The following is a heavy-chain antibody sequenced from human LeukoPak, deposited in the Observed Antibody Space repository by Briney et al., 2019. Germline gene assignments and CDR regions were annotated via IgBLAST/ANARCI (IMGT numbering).Heavy chain of an antibody. CDR2: IGRQGDSDAT. J-gene: IGHJ4*02. CDR3: AGDYNFLTGLNY. V-gene: IGHV3-73*01. Sequence: GGSLKLSCAASGLTFSGSGIHWVRQASGKGLEWLGRIGRQGDSDATRYAASLKGKFTISRVDSRDTAYLQMNSLKTEDTAVYYCAGDYNFLTGLNYWGQGTLVTVSS. CDR1: GLTFSGSG. D-gene: IGHD3-9*01.